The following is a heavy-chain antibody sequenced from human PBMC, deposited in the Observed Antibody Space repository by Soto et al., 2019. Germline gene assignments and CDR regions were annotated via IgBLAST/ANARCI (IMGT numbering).Heavy chain of an antibody. Sequence: QVHLVQSGAEVKKSGASVKVSCKGSGYDFTTYGITWVRQAPGQGLEWMAWISAHNGNTDYAQKLQGRVTVTRDTCTSTAYMELRRLRSDDTAVYYCARGRYGDYWGQGALVTVSS. CDR2: ISAHNGNT. D-gene: IGHD1-1*01. CDR3: ARGRYGDY. J-gene: IGHJ4*02. CDR1: GYDFTTYG. V-gene: IGHV1-18*01.